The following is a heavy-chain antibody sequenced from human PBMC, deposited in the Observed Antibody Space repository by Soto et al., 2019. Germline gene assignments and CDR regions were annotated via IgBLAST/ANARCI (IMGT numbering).Heavy chain of an antibody. Sequence: PSETLSLTRGVYRGSFSGFYWTWVRQTPGKGLEWIGEINHSGSTNYNPSLKNRVTISVDRSTNYFSLRMTSVTAADAAVYYCARGRGYVYGYNFYGMDVWGQGTTVTVYS. CDR3: ARGRGYVYGYNFYGMDV. CDR2: INHSGST. CDR1: RGSFSGFY. V-gene: IGHV4-34*01. J-gene: IGHJ6*02. D-gene: IGHD5-18*01.